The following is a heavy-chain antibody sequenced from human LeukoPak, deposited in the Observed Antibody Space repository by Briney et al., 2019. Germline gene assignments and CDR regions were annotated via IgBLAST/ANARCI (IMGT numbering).Heavy chain of an antibody. CDR2: INPSGGST. Sequence: GASVKVSCKASGYTFTSYYMHWVRQAPGQGLEWMGIINPSGGSTSYAQKFQGRVTMTRDMSTSTVYMELSSLRSEDTAVYYCARGNRGATAMDKYYFDYWGQGTLVTVSS. J-gene: IGHJ4*02. CDR3: ARGNRGATAMDKYYFDY. CDR1: GYTFTSYY. D-gene: IGHD5-18*01. V-gene: IGHV1-46*01.